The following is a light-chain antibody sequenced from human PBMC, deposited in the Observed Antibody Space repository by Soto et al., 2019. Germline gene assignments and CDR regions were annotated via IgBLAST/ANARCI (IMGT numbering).Light chain of an antibody. J-gene: IGKJ3*01. CDR2: KAS. CDR3: QQYKSYLFT. V-gene: IGKV1-5*03. Sequence: DIPMTQSASTLSAYVGDRVTITCRASQSISSWWAWYQQKPGKAPKLLIYKASSLESGVPSMFRGSGSGTESTLTISSLQPDDFATYYCQQYKSYLFTFGPGTKVDIK. CDR1: QSISSW.